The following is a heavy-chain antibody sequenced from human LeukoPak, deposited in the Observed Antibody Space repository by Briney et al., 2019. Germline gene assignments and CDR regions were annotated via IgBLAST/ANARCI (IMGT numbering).Heavy chain of an antibody. CDR1: GSSISSYY. Sequence: TSETLSLTCTVSGSSISSYYWSWIRQPPGKGLEWIGYIYYSGSTNYNPSLKSRVTISVDTSKNQFSLKLSSVTAADTALYYCARGGKQQLLTNFDYWGQGTLVTVSS. D-gene: IGHD6-13*01. V-gene: IGHV4-59*08. CDR2: IYYSGST. J-gene: IGHJ4*02. CDR3: ARGGKQQLLTNFDY.